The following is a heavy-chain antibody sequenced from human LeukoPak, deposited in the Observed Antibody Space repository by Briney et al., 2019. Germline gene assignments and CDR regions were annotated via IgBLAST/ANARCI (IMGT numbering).Heavy chain of an antibody. D-gene: IGHD3-22*01. CDR1: GFTFSSYA. CDR2: ISGSGGST. Sequence: PGGSLRLSCAASGFTFSSYAMSWVRQAPGKGLGWVSAISGSGGSTYYADSVKGRFTISRDNSKNTLYLQMNSLRAEDTAVYYCAKDTPPGGYYYVGYFDYWGQGTLVTVSS. J-gene: IGHJ4*02. V-gene: IGHV3-23*01. CDR3: AKDTPPGGYYYVGYFDY.